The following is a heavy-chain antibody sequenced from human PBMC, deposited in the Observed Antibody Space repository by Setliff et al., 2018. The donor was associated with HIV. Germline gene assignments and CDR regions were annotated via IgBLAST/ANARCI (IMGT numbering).Heavy chain of an antibody. D-gene: IGHD5-12*01. J-gene: IGHJ6*03. CDR2: IKSKTDGGTT. CDR3: SKTSEYNFYYYYMDV. CDR1: GFIFSNAW. V-gene: IGHV3-15*01. Sequence: LRLSCVGSGFIFSNAWMSWGRQAPGKGLEWVGRIKSKTDGGTTDYAAPVKARFTISRDDAKNTLYLQINSLKTEDTAVYYCSKTSEYNFYYYYMDVWGKGTTVTVSS.